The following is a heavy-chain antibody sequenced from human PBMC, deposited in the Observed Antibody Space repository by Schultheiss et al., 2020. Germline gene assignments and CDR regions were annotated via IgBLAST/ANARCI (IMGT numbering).Heavy chain of an antibody. D-gene: IGHD4-23*01. Sequence: SQTLSLTCTVSGGSISSSSYYWGWIRQPPGKGLEWIGSIYYSGSTYYNPSLKSRVTISVDTSKNQFSLKLSSVTAADTAVYYCARSGGNSAGYYYYGMDVWGQGTTVTVSS. J-gene: IGHJ6*02. V-gene: IGHV4-39*07. CDR1: GGSISSSSYY. CDR3: ARSGGNSAGYYYYGMDV. CDR2: IYYSGST.